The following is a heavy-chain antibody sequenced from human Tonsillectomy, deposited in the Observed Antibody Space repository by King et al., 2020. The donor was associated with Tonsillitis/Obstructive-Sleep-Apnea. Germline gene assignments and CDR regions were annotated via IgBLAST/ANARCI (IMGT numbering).Heavy chain of an antibody. J-gene: IGHJ5*02. V-gene: IGHV5-51*01. Sequence: VQLVQSGAEVKKPGESLKISCKGSGYSFTNHWVGWLRQLPGKGLEWMGIIYPGDAETRYSPSFQGQVTIPADKSISTTYLQWSSLKASETAMYYCARPCCGGGTCLSGWFDPWGQGTLVTVSS. CDR1: GYSFTNHW. CDR3: ARPCCGGGTCLSGWFDP. CDR2: IYPGDAET. D-gene: IGHD2-15*01.